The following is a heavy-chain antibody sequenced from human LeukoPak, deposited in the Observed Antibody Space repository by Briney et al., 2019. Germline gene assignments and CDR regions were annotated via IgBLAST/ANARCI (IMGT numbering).Heavy chain of an antibody. CDR2: IYYSGST. J-gene: IGHJ4*02. D-gene: IGHD4-17*01. Sequence: SQTLSLTCTVSGGSISSGDYYWRWIRQPPGTGVEWIGYIYYSGSTYYNPSLKSRVTISVDTSKNQFSLKPSSVTAADTAVYYCARASGNYGDFDYWGQGTLVTVSS. V-gene: IGHV4-30-4*08. CDR3: ARASGNYGDFDY. CDR1: GGSISSGDYY.